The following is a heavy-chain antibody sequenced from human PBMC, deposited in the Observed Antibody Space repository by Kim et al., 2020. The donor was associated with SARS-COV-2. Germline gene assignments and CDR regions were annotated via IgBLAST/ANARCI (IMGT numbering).Heavy chain of an antibody. CDR3: APSSGPLREDNWFDP. D-gene: IGHD3-22*01. J-gene: IGHJ5*02. V-gene: IGHV1-69*01. Sequence: QKFQGRVTITADESTSTAYMELSSLRSEDTAVYYCAPSSGPLREDNWFDPWGQGTLVTVSS.